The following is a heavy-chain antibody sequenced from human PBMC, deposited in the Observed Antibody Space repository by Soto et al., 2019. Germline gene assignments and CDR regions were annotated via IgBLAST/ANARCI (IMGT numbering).Heavy chain of an antibody. CDR3: TTKGQWLAPYYYGMDV. CDR1: GFTFSNAW. V-gene: IGHV3-15*07. CDR2: IKSKTDGGTT. J-gene: IGHJ6*02. Sequence: EVQLVESGGGLVKPGGSLRLSCAASGFTFSNAWMNWVRQAPGKGLEWVGRIKSKTDGGTTDYAAPVKGRFTISRDDSKNTLYLQMNSLKTEDTALYYCTTKGQWLAPYYYGMDVWGQGTTVTVSS. D-gene: IGHD6-19*01.